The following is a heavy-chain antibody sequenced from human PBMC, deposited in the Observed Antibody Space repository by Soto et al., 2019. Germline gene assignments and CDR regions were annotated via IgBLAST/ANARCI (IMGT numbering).Heavy chain of an antibody. Sequence: ASVKVSCKASGYTFTGHYIHWVRQAPEQGPEWMGEIGPESGATRYAQKFQGRVTMTRDMSITTVYMELNNLSPDDTAVYYCGRGRSGQIVVFYWGQGAPVTVSS. J-gene: IGHJ4*02. D-gene: IGHD1-26*01. CDR2: IGPESGAT. V-gene: IGHV1-2*02. CDR1: GYTFTGHY. CDR3: GRGRSGQIVVFY.